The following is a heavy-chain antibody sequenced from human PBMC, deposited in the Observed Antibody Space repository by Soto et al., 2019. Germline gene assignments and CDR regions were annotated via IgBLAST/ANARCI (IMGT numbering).Heavy chain of an antibody. D-gene: IGHD6-6*01. J-gene: IGHJ6*02. CDR3: ARDRGPNTAARPEGRYYYGMDV. Sequence: SETLSLTCTVSGGSISSGGYYWSLIRQHPXKGLEWIGYIYYSGSTYYNPSLKSRVTISVDTSKNQFSLKLSSVTAADTAVYYCARDRGPNTAARPEGRYYYGMDVWGQGTTVTVSS. CDR2: IYYSGST. V-gene: IGHV4-31*03. CDR1: GGSISSGGYY.